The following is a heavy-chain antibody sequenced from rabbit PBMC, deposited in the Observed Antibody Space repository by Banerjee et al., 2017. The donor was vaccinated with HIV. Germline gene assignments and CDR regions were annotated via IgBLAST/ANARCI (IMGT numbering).Heavy chain of an antibody. J-gene: IGHJ4*01. V-gene: IGHV1S40*01. D-gene: IGHD2-1*01. CDR2: IYAGSSGST. CDR1: GFSLNIYE. Sequence: QSLEESGGDLVKPGASLTLTCTASGFSLNIYEMCWVRQAPGKGLEWIACIYAGSSGSTYYASWAKGRFTISKTSSTTVTLQMTSLTAADTATYFCARWEYNYDDYGDAQYYFDLWGPGTLVTVS. CDR3: ARWEYNYDDYGDAQYYFDL.